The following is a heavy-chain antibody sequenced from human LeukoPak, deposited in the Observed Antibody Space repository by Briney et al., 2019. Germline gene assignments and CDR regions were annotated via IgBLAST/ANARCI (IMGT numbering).Heavy chain of an antibody. Sequence: GGSLRLSCAASGFTFSSYAMSWVRQAPGTGLEWVSVISGSGGNTYYADSVKGRFTISRDNSKNTLYLNMNRLRAEDTAAYYCAKEYSSGWGDFDYWGQGTLVTVSS. CDR1: GFTFSSYA. CDR2: ISGSGGNT. V-gene: IGHV3-23*01. D-gene: IGHD6-19*01. J-gene: IGHJ4*02. CDR3: AKEYSSGWGDFDY.